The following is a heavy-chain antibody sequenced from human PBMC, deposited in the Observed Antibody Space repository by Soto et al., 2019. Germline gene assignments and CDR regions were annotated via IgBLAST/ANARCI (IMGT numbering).Heavy chain of an antibody. J-gene: IGHJ6*02. CDR1: GYSFTSYW. V-gene: IGHV5-10-1*01. CDR3: ARGVRGEYYDFWSGYYTEYCMDV. D-gene: IGHD3-3*01. Sequence: GESLKISCKGSGYSFTSYWISWVRQMPGKGLERMGRIDPSDSYTNYSPSFQGHVTISADRSISTAYLQWSSLKAWDTAMYYCARGVRGEYYDFWSGYYTEYCMDVWGQGTTVTVSS. CDR2: IDPSDSYT.